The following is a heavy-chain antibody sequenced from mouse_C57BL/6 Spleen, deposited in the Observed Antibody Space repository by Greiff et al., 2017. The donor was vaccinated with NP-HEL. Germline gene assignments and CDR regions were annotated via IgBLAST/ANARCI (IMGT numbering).Heavy chain of an antibody. Sequence: EVQLVESGGGLVKPGGSLKLTCAASGFTFSDYGMHWVRQAPEKGLEWVAYISSGSSTIYYADTVKGRFTISRDNAKNTLFLQMTSLRSEDTAMYYCARELGDYFDYWGQGTTLTVSS. CDR2: ISSGSSTI. CDR1: GFTFSDYG. D-gene: IGHD4-1*01. V-gene: IGHV5-17*01. CDR3: ARELGDYFDY. J-gene: IGHJ2*01.